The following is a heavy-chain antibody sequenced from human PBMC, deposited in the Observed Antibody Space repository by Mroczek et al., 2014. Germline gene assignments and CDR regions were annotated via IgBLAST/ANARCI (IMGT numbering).Heavy chain of an antibody. J-gene: IGHJ4*02. D-gene: IGHD6-19*01. CDR1: GGSISSYY. CDR3: ARHDPHSSGWYAGYFDY. V-gene: IGHV4-4*07. CDR2: IYSTGST. Sequence: QVQLQESGPGLVKPSETLSLTCSVSGGSISSYYWSWIRQSAEKRLEWIGRIYSTGSTNYNPSLRGSVTMSVDTSKKQFSLKVTSVTAADTAVYYCARHDPHSSGWYAGYFDYWGQGTLVTVSS.